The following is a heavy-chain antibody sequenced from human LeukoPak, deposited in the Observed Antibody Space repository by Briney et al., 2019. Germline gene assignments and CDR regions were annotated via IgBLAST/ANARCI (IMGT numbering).Heavy chain of an antibody. D-gene: IGHD1-26*01. CDR2: IIPIFGTA. J-gene: IGHJ5*02. V-gene: IGHV1-69*05. Sequence: SVKVSCKASGGTFSSYAISWVRQAPGQGVEWLGGIIPIFGTANYAQKFQGRVTITTYESTSTAYMELSSLRSEDTAVYYCARGVGATVWFDPWGQGTLVTVSS. CDR3: ARGVGATVWFDP. CDR1: GGTFSSYA.